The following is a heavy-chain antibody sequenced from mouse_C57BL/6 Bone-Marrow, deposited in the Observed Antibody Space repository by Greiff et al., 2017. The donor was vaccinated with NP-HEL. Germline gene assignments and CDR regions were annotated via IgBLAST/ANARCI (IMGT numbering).Heavy chain of an antibody. CDR3: ARSDYDYDWVDFDY. V-gene: IGHV1-69*01. D-gene: IGHD2-4*01. CDR1: GYTFTSYW. CDR2: IDPSDSYT. J-gene: IGHJ2*01. Sequence: QVQLQQPGAELVMPGASVKLSCKASGYTFTSYWMHWVKQRPGQGLEWIGEIDPSDSYTNYNQKFKGKSTLTVDKSSSTAYMQLSSLTSEDSAVYYCARSDYDYDWVDFDYWGRGTTLTVSS.